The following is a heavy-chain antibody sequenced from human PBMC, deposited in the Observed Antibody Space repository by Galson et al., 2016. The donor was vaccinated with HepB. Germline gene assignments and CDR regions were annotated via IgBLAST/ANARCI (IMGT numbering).Heavy chain of an antibody. J-gene: IGHJ3*01. CDR2: INQGGSQT. CDR3: ARDLSPSYVDNWYDALDL. D-gene: IGHD3-10*02. CDR1: RLTFSSYW. V-gene: IGHV3-7*04. Sequence: SLRLSCAASRLTFSSYWMTRVRQAPGNGPEWVAHINQGGSQTFYADSVKGRFTISRDNAKNSLYLQMHSWRPEDTAVYYCARDLSPSYVDNWYDALDLWGQGTLVTVSS.